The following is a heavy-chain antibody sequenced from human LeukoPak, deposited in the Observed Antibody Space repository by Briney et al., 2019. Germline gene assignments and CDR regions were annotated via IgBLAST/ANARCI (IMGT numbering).Heavy chain of an antibody. CDR1: GVSIFSFY. V-gene: IGHV4-59*12. CDR2: VHYSGTS. J-gene: IGHJ4*01. CDR3: ATGRSIRYFDY. D-gene: IGHD3-9*01. Sequence: SETLSLTCAVSGVSIFSFYWNWVRQAPGRGLEWIGYVHYSGTSNYNPSLKSRVTISVDTSKSQFSLKLTSATAADTAVYYCATGRSIRYFDYWGQGALLTVSS.